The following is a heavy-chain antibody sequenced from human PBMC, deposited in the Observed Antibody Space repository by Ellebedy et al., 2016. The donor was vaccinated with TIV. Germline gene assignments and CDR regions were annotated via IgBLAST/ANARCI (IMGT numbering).Heavy chain of an antibody. J-gene: IGHJ4*02. D-gene: IGHD5-18*01. CDR1: GFTFSSYG. CDR2: IWYDGSNK. Sequence: PGGSLRLSCAASGFTFSSYGMHWVRQAPGKGLEWVAVIWYDGSNKYYADSVKGRFTISRDNSKNTLYLQMNSLRAEDTAVYYCARGRTRIQLWPRGFDYWGQGTLVTVSS. V-gene: IGHV3-33*08. CDR3: ARGRTRIQLWPRGFDY.